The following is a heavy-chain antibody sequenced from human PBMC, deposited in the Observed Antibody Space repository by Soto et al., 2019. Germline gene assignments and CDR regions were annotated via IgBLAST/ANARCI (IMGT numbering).Heavy chain of an antibody. CDR2: VNPSGGST. D-gene: IGHD2-2*01. V-gene: IGHV1-46*01. CDR1: GYTFTSYY. CDR3: AREPVVPAAVHYHAVKDF. J-gene: IGHJ6*02. Sequence: GASVKVSCKASGYTFTSYYMHWVRQAPGHRLEWMGVVNPSGGSTTYPQKFQGRVTMTRDTSTSTVYMELTSLRFEDTAVYYCAREPVVPAAVHYHAVKDFWGQGTTVIVS.